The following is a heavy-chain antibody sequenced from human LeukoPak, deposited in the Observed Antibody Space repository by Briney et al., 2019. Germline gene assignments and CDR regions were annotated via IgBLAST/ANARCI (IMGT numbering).Heavy chain of an antibody. Sequence: SQTLSLTCTVSGGSISSGGYYWSWIRQHPGKGLEWIGYVYYSGSTYYNPSLKSRVTISVDTSKNQFSLRLSSVTAADTAVYYCARVPYSSSSHFDYWGQGTLVTVSS. CDR1: GGSISSGGYY. CDR3: ARVPYSSSSHFDY. D-gene: IGHD6-6*01. CDR2: VYYSGST. V-gene: IGHV4-31*03. J-gene: IGHJ4*02.